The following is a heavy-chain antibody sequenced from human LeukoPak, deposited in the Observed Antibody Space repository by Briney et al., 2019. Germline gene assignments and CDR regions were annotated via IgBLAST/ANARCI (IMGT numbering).Heavy chain of an antibody. CDR1: GFTFSSYG. Sequence: QAGGSLRLSCAASGFTFSSYGMHWVRQAPGKGLEWVALISYDGTDKYYADSVKGRFTISRDNSKNMLYLQMNSLRAEDTAVYYCAKLDYYDTSVYYYDYFDYWGQGTLVTVPS. CDR3: AKLDYYDTSVYYYDYFDY. D-gene: IGHD3-22*01. CDR2: ISYDGTDK. V-gene: IGHV3-30*18. J-gene: IGHJ4*02.